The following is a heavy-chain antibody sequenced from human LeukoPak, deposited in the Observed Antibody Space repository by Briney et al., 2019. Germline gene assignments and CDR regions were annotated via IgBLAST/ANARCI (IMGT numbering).Heavy chain of an antibody. V-gene: IGHV4-34*01. CDR3: ARGLEYCSSTSCHLTYYMDV. CDR1: GGSFSGYY. J-gene: IGHJ6*03. CDR2: INHSGST. Sequence: PSETLSLTCAVYGGSFSGYYWSWIRQPPGKGLEWIGEINHSGSTNYNPSLKSRVTISVDTSKNQSSLKLSSVTAADTAVYYCARGLEYCSSTSCHLTYYMDVWGKGTTVTVSS. D-gene: IGHD2-2*01.